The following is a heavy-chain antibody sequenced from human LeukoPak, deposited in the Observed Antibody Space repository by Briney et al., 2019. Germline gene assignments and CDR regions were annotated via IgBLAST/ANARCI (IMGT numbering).Heavy chain of an antibody. D-gene: IGHD3-3*01. CDR1: GYTFTSYA. V-gene: IGHV7-4-1*02. J-gene: IGHJ4*02. CDR2: ISTNTGNP. Sequence: GASVKVSCKASGYTFTSYAMNWVRQAPGQGLEWMGWISTNTGNPTYAQGFTGRFVFSLDTSVSTAYLQISSLKAEDTAVYYCARDIRLLRFLEWLDYYFDYWGQGTLVTVSS. CDR3: ARDIRLLRFLEWLDYYFDY.